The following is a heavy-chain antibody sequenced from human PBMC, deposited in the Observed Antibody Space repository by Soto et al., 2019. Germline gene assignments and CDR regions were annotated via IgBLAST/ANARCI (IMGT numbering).Heavy chain of an antibody. V-gene: IGHV1-69*01. CDR3: ARDGGGHSGGMDY. CDR2: IIPIFGTA. CDR1: GGTFSSYS. Sequence: QVQLVQSGAEVKKPGSSVKVSCKASGGTFSSYSINWVRQAPGQGLEWMGEIIPIFGTANYAQKFQGRVTINADESTSTAYMALCSLRSEDPAVSYCARDGGGHSGGMDYWGEGTLVTVSS. D-gene: IGHD2-15*01. J-gene: IGHJ4*02.